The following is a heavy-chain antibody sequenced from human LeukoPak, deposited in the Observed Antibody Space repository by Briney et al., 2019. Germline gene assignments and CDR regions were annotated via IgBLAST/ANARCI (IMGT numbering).Heavy chain of an antibody. V-gene: IGHV3-30-3*01. J-gene: IGHJ4*02. CDR2: ISYDGSTK. CDR3: ATSPRVGITGAGAFDY. D-gene: IGHD6-13*01. Sequence: GGSLRLSCAASGLTFTNYAMHWVRQAPGKGLEWVAVISYDGSTKYYADSVKGRFIISRDNSKNTLYLQIDSLRTEDTAVFYCATSPRVGITGAGAFDYWGQGTLVTVSS. CDR1: GLTFTNYA.